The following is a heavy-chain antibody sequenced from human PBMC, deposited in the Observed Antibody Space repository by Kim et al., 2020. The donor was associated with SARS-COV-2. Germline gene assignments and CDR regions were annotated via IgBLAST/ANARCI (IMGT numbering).Heavy chain of an antibody. CDR1: GLTFTNYA. D-gene: IGHD3-10*01. Sequence: GGSLRLSCAASGLTFTNYAMSWVRQAPGKGLEWVSTLTGGGDNSYYADSLKGRFTISRDTSKNSVYLQMNSVSAEDTAVYYGASTGFGEQDVWGQGTTVTVSS. CDR2: LTGGGDNS. V-gene: IGHV3-23*01. J-gene: IGHJ6*02. CDR3: ASTGFGEQDV.